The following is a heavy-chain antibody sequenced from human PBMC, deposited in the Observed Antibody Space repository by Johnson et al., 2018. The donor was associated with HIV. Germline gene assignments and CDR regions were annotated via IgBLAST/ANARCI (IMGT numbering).Heavy chain of an antibody. CDR2: IRNDGSNK. D-gene: IGHD2-21*01. Sequence: QVQLVESGGGVVQPGGSLRLSCAASGFTFSSYGMHWVRQAPGKGLEWVAFIRNDGSNKYYADSVKCRFTISGDTSKNTLYLQLNSPSAGDTAGYYCARGGGGSQRGGHNHLWLVAFDIWGQGTMGTVSS. J-gene: IGHJ3*02. V-gene: IGHV3-30*02. CDR3: ARGGGGSQRGGHNHLWLVAFDI. CDR1: GFTFSSYG.